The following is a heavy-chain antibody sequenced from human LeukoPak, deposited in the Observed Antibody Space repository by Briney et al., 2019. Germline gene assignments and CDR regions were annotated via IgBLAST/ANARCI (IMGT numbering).Heavy chain of an antibody. V-gene: IGHV3-23*01. CDR2: ISDSGGSS. D-gene: IGHD1-1*01. Sequence: GRSLRLSCAASGFTFSSYAMGWVRQAPGKGLEWVSAISDSGGSSDYAGSVKGRFTISRDNSKNTLYLQMNSLRAEDTAVYYCAKESGSRRLGNFDYWGQGTLVTVSS. CDR1: GFTFSSYA. CDR3: AKESGSRRLGNFDY. J-gene: IGHJ4*02.